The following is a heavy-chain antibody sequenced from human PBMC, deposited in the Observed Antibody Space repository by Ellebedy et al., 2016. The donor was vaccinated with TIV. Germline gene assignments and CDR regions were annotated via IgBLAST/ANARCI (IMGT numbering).Heavy chain of an antibody. D-gene: IGHD3-10*01. CDR1: GFTFSSYA. CDR3: AKGHRFGELPFDY. J-gene: IGHJ4*02. Sequence: PGGSLRLSCAASGFTFSSYAMSWVRQAPGKGLEWVSTISGSGGGKYYADSVKGRFTISRDNFKNTLYLQMSSLRAEDTAVYYCAKGHRFGELPFDYWGQGTLVTVSS. CDR2: ISGSGGGK. V-gene: IGHV3-23*01.